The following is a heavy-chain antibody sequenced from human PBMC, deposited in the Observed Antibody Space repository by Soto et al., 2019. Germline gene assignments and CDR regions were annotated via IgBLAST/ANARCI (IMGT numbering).Heavy chain of an antibody. J-gene: IGHJ6*02. Sequence: ETLSLTCGVYGGFFSDYYWNWIRQPPGRGLEWIGEINHSGSTNYNPSLKSRVTISIDTSKHQFSLKLSSLTAADTAVYYCAREPSQNDHSYYGMDVWGQGTTVTVSS. CDR3: AREPSQNDHSYYGMDV. V-gene: IGHV4-34*01. CDR2: INHSGST. CDR1: GGFFSDYY.